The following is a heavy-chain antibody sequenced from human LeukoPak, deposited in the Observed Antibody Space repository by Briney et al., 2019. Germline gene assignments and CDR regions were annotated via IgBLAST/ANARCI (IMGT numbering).Heavy chain of an antibody. CDR2: ISGSGGST. V-gene: IGHV3-23*01. CDR3: AKRHIVLMVYAHFDY. CDR1: GFTFSSYA. J-gene: IGHJ4*02. Sequence: RGSLRLSCAASGFTFSSYAMSWVRQAPGKGLEWVSAISGSGGSTYYADSVKGRFTISRDNSKNTLYLQMNSLRAEDTAVYYCAKRHIVLMVYAHFDYWGQGTLVTVSS. D-gene: IGHD2-8*01.